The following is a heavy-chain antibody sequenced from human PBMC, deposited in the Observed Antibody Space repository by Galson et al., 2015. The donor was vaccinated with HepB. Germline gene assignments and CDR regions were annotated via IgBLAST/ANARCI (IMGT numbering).Heavy chain of an antibody. CDR1: GFTFSSYW. V-gene: IGHV3-7*03. CDR3: AREYYDFWSGYYSSRGYYYYYMDV. D-gene: IGHD3-3*01. J-gene: IGHJ6*03. CDR2: IKQDGSEK. Sequence: SLRLSCAASGFTFSSYWMSWVRQAPGKGPEWVANIKQDGSEKYYVDSVKGRFTISRDNAKNSLYLQMNSLRAEDTAVYYCAREYYDFWSGYYSSRGYYYYYMDVWGKGTTVTVSS.